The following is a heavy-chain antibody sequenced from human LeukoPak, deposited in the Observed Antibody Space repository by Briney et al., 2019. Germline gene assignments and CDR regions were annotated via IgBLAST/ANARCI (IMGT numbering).Heavy chain of an antibody. J-gene: IGHJ4*02. CDR2: IYYSGST. V-gene: IGHV4-59*01. CDR3: ARVKAAAAAGEGRLFDY. Sequence: SETLSLTCTVSGGSISSYYWSWIRQPPGKGLEWIGYIYYSGSTNYNPSLKSRVTISVDTSKNQFSLKLSSVTAADTAVYYCARVKAAAAAGEGRLFDYWGQGTLVTVSS. CDR1: GGSISSYY. D-gene: IGHD6-13*01.